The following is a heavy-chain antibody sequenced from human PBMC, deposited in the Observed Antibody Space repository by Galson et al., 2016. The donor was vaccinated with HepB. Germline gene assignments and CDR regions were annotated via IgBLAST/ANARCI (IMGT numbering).Heavy chain of an antibody. J-gene: IGHJ3*02. CDR3: ARPSGKYSGGFDI. D-gene: IGHD2/OR15-2a*01. V-gene: IGHV3-72*01. Sequence: QAPGKGLEWVGRTRNKVNSYTTEYAASVKGRFTISRDDSKNSLYLQMNSLKTEDTALYYCARPSGKYSGGFDIWGQGTMVTVSS. CDR2: TRNKVNSYTT.